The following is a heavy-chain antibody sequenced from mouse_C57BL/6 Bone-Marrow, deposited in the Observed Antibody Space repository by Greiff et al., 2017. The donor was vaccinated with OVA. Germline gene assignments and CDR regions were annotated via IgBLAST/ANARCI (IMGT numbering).Heavy chain of an antibody. D-gene: IGHD4-1*01. V-gene: IGHV5-12*01. J-gene: IGHJ4*01. CDR1: GFTFSDYY. CDR3: ARHWAPYAMDY. Sequence: EVQGVESGGGLVQPGGSLKLSCAASGFTFSDYYMYWVRQTPEKRLEWVAYISNGGGSTYYPDTVKGRFTISRDNAKNTLYLQMSRLKSEDTAMYYCARHWAPYAMDYWGQGTSVTVSS. CDR2: ISNGGGST.